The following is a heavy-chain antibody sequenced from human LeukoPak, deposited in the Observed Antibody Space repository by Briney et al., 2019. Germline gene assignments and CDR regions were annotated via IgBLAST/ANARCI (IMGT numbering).Heavy chain of an antibody. CDR2: INRNGGST. CDR1: GFTFDDYG. D-gene: IGHD6-19*01. V-gene: IGHV3-20*04. CDR3: ARDPPLAGSGWYVVDY. Sequence: GGSLRLSCAASGFTFDDYGMSWVRQAPGKGLEWVSGINRNGGSTGYADSVKGRFTISRDNAKNSLYLQMNSLRAEDTALYYCARDPPLAGSGWYVVDYWGQGTLVTVSS. J-gene: IGHJ4*02.